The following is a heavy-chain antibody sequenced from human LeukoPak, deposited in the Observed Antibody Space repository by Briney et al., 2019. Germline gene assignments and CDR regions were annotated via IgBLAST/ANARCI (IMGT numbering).Heavy chain of an antibody. CDR3: ARGYGRRQWLVGY. V-gene: IGHV4-31*03. J-gene: IGHJ4*02. D-gene: IGHD6-19*01. Sequence: SQTLSLTCTVSGGSITSGGYYWTWIRQHPGKGLEWIGYIHYSGSTYYNPSLKSRVSLSLDTSKNQFSLNLTSVTAADTAVYYCARGYGRRQWLVGYWGQGTLVTVSS. CDR1: GGSITSGGYY. CDR2: IHYSGST.